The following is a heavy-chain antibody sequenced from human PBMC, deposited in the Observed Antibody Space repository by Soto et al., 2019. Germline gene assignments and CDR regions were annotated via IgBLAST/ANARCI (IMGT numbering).Heavy chain of an antibody. CDR1: GFTFSSYG. CDR2: IWYDGSNK. CDR3: ARGGHSYDSSGYYPTYAFDI. J-gene: IGHJ3*02. Sequence: GGSLRLSCAASGFTFSSYGMHWVRQAPGKGLEWVAVIWYDGSNKYYADSVKGRFTISRDNSKNTLYLQMNSLRAEDTAVYYCARGGHSYDSSGYYPTYAFDIWCQGTMVTVS. D-gene: IGHD3-22*01. V-gene: IGHV3-33*01.